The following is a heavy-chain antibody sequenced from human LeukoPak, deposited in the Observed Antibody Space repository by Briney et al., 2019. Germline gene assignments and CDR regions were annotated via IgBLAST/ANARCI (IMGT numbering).Heavy chain of an antibody. V-gene: IGHV1-2*02. CDR1: GYTFTGYY. CDR2: INPNSGGT. D-gene: IGHD5-24*01. Sequence: ASVKVSCKASGYTFTGYYMHWVRQAPGRGLEWMGWINPNSGGTNYAQKFQGRVTMTRDTSISTASMELRRLRSDDTAIYYCARDRSNYGHKQGVGYWGQGTLVTVSS. J-gene: IGHJ4*02. CDR3: ARDRSNYGHKQGVGY.